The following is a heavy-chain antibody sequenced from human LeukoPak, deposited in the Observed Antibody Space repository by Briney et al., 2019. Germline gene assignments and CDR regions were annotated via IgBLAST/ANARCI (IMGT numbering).Heavy chain of an antibody. V-gene: IGHV4-34*01. J-gene: IGHJ4*02. CDR3: ARGPQAYYDILTGLSF. Sequence: SETLSLTCAVYVGSFSCDYWSWIRQPPGKGLEWIGEINHSGSTNYNPSLKSRVTISGDTSKKQFSLKLSSVTAADTAVYYCARGPQAYYDILTGLSFWGQGTLVTVSS. CDR2: INHSGST. D-gene: IGHD3-9*01. CDR1: VGSFSCDY.